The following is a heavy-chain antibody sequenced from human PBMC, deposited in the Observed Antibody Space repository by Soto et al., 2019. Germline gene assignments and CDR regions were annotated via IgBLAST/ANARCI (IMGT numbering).Heavy chain of an antibody. CDR3: ARSRDGYSFYFYYGMDV. CDR1: GFTFANYD. J-gene: IGHJ6*02. CDR2: ILHDGSAE. V-gene: IGHV3-30*03. D-gene: IGHD4-4*01. Sequence: QVQLVESGGVVVQPGRSLRLSCAASGFTFANYDMHWVRQAPGKGLEWMALILHDGSAEYYADSVKGRFTISRDNSKSTLYLQMNSLSAEDTGVYYCARSRDGYSFYFYYGMDVWGQGTTVTVSS.